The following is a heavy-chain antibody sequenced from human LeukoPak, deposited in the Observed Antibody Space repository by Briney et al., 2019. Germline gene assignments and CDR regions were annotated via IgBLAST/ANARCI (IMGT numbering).Heavy chain of an antibody. CDR3: AKRGVVIRVILVGFHKEAYYFDS. V-gene: IGHV3-23*01. CDR2: ISGSGGGT. J-gene: IGHJ4*02. Sequence: GGSLRLSCAVSGITLSNYGMSWVRQAPGKGLEWVAGISGSGGGTNYADSVKGRFTISRDNSKYTLYLQMNSLRAEDTAVYFCAKRGVVIRVILVGFHKEAYYFDSWGQGALVTVSS. D-gene: IGHD3-22*01. CDR1: GITLSNYG.